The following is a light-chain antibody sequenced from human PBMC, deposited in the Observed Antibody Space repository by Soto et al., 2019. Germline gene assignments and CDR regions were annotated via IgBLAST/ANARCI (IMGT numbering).Light chain of an antibody. J-gene: IGLJ1*01. CDR1: SSDIGRNY. CDR2: ENY. V-gene: IGLV1-51*02. Sequence: QSVLTQPPSVSAAPGQKVTISCSGSSSDIGRNYVSWYKHLPRTAPKLLIYENYKRPSGIPDRFSGSKSGTSATLGITGLQTGDEADYYCGTWDSSLTTFVFGPGTKVTVL. CDR3: GTWDSSLTTFV.